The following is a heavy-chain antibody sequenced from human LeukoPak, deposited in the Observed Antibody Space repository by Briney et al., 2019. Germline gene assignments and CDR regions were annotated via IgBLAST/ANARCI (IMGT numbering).Heavy chain of an antibody. CDR3: ARAGDYGDYNYMDV. CDR2: IIPIFGTA. Sequence: SVKVSCKASGGTFSSHAISWVRQAPGQGLEWMGGIIPIFGTANYAQKFQGRVTITTDESTSTAYMELSSLRSEDTAVYYCARAGDYGDYNYMDVWGKGTTVTVSS. J-gene: IGHJ6*03. CDR1: GGTFSSHA. D-gene: IGHD4-17*01. V-gene: IGHV1-69*05.